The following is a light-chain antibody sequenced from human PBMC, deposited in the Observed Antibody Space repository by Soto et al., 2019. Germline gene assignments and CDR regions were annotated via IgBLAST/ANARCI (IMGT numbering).Light chain of an antibody. J-gene: IGKJ1*01. V-gene: IGKV1-5*03. Sequence: DVPLTQSPSTLSASVGDRVTITCRASQSVGASWARYQQRPGIAPKLLIYRASNLEGGVPSRLSGVGSGTEFSLIITGLQPDDFATYYCQRYLTAPQWTFGQGTK. CDR2: RAS. CDR1: QSVGAS. CDR3: QRYLTAPQWT.